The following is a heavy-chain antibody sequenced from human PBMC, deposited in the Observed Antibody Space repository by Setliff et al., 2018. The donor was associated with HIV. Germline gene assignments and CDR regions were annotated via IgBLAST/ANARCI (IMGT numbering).Heavy chain of an antibody. J-gene: IGHJ5*02. CDR1: GGSLSGFY. D-gene: IGHD6-13*01. CDR3: ARILVAAAGTGFDP. V-gene: IGHV4-34*01. Sequence: SETLSLTCAVYGGSLSGFYWTFIRQSPGKGLEWIGEIYHSGSANYNPSLKSRVIISIDKSKNKFSLKVSSVTAADTAVYYCARILVAAAGTGFDPWGQGILVTVSS. CDR2: IYHSGSA.